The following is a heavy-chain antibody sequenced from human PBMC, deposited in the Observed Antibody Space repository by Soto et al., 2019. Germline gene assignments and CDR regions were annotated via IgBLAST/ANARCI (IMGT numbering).Heavy chain of an antibody. CDR2: IDPSDSYT. J-gene: IGHJ4*02. Sequence: GESLKIPCKGSGYSFTSYWISWVRQMPGKGLEWMGRIDPSDSYTNYSPSFQGHVTISADKSISTAYLQWSSLKASDTAMYYCARGSSSWQTKDYWGQGTLVTVSS. V-gene: IGHV5-10-1*01. CDR3: ARGSSSWQTKDY. CDR1: GYSFTSYW. D-gene: IGHD6-13*01.